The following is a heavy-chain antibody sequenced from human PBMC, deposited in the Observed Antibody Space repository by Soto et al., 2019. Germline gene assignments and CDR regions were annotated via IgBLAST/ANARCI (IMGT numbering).Heavy chain of an antibody. CDR3: ARERTGTTSMDV. J-gene: IGHJ6*02. V-gene: IGHV1-8*01. D-gene: IGHD1-1*01. CDR1: GYTFTSYD. CDR2: MNTNSGNT. Sequence: QVQLVQSGAEVKKPGASVKVSCKASGYTFTSYDINWVRQATGQGLEWMGWMNTNSGNTGYAQKFRGRVTMTRNTSISTAYMELSSLRSEATAVYYCARERTGTTSMDVWGQGTTVTVSS.